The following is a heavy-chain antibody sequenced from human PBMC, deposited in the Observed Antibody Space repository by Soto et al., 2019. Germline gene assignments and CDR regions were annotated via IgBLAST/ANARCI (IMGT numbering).Heavy chain of an antibody. D-gene: IGHD5-12*01. Sequence: QLQLQESGSGLVRPSQTLSLTCAVSGGSINRGGFAWSWIRQPPGKRLEWFGYIHRGGKTPYNPPLASSATMSVDKHNNQFSLKLTSVSAADTDVYYCARGKGGYSVYNYEVHYSFDYCGQGTLDTVSS. CDR2: IHRGGKT. J-gene: IGHJ4*02. CDR1: GGSINRGGFA. V-gene: IGHV4-30-2*01. CDR3: ARGKGGYSVYNYEVHYSFDY.